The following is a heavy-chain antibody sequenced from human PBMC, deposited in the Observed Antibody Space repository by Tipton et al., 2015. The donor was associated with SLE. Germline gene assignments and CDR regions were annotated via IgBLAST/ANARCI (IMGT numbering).Heavy chain of an antibody. V-gene: IGHV3-73*01. CDR2: IRSKANNYAT. CDR3: ARLLLGGAFDI. Sequence: GSLRLSCAASGFTFSGSAMHWVRQASGKGLEWVGRIRSKANNYATVYAASVKGRFTISRDDSKNTAYLQVNSLKTEDTAVYYCARLLLGGAFDIWGQGTMVTVSS. J-gene: IGHJ3*02. D-gene: IGHD3-16*01. CDR1: GFTFSGSA.